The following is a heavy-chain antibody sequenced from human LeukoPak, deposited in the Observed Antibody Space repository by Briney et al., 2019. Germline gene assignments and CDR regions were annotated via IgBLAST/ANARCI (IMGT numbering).Heavy chain of an antibody. CDR2: IRYDGNDK. Sequence: GGSLRLSCAASGFTFSNYGMHWVRQAPGKGLEWVAFIRYDGNDKYSADSVKGRFTISRDNSKNTLYLQMSSLRAEDTAVYYCAKPYPYSGSFFVDYWGQGTLVTVPS. J-gene: IGHJ4*02. V-gene: IGHV3-30*02. CDR3: AKPYPYSGSFFVDY. CDR1: GFTFSNYG. D-gene: IGHD1-26*01.